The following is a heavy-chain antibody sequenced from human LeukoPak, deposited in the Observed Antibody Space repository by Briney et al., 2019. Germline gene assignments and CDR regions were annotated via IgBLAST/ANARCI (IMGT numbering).Heavy chain of an antibody. J-gene: IGHJ4*02. D-gene: IGHD3-9*01. CDR2: IYPGDSDT. Sequence: GESLKISCKGSGYSFTSYWIGWVRQMPGKGLEWMGIIYPGDSDTRYSPSLQGQVTISAGKSISTAYLQWSSLKASDTAMYCCARQTRVQGYDILTGYSGEFDYWGQGTLVTVSS. CDR1: GYSFTSYW. V-gene: IGHV5-51*01. CDR3: ARQTRVQGYDILTGYSGEFDY.